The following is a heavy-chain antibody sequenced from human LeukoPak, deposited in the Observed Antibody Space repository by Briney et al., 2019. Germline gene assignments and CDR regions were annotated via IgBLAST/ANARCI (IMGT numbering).Heavy chain of an antibody. Sequence: PGGSLRLSCAASGFSFSIYEVNWVRQAPGKGLEWVSYISGSGSAIYYADSVKGRFTISRDNAKNSLYLQMNSLRVEDTAVYYCARVLAAAVNYGMDVWGQGTTVTVSS. D-gene: IGHD6-13*01. J-gene: IGHJ6*02. CDR2: ISGSGSAI. CDR3: ARVLAAAVNYGMDV. V-gene: IGHV3-48*03. CDR1: GFSFSIYE.